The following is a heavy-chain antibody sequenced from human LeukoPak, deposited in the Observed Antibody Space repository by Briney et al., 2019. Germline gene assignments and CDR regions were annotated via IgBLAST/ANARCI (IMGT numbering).Heavy chain of an antibody. Sequence: GGSLRLSCAASGFTFSRYAMSWARQAPGKGLEWGSAISGSGGSTYCADSVKGRFTIPRDNSQNTLYLQMNTLISEHTPVYCCAKDGRYCSSTSCYAGHGWFDLWGQGTLVTVSS. CDR1: GFTFSRYA. CDR2: ISGSGGST. CDR3: AKDGRYCSSTSCYAGHGWFDL. V-gene: IGHV3-23*01. D-gene: IGHD2-2*01. J-gene: IGHJ5*02.